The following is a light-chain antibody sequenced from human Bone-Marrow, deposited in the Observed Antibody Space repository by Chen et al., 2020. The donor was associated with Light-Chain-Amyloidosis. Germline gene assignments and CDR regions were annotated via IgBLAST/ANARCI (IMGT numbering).Light chain of an antibody. CDR1: QSLLHSDGKTY. J-gene: IGKJ4*01. CDR2: EVA. V-gene: IGKV2-29*03. Sequence: DIVMTQTPLSLSVTPGQPASISCKASQSLLHSDGKTYLDWYLQKPGQSPQLLVYEVASRLSGVPDRFSGSGSGTDFTLKISRVEAEDVGVYYCMQGIHVPLTFGGGTKVEIK. CDR3: MQGIHVPLT.